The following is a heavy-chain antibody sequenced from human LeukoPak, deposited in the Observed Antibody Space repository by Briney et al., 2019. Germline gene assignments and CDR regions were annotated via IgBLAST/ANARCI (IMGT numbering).Heavy chain of an antibody. CDR1: GFTFSTYA. CDR3: ARDLLLWFGELSGDSDY. CDR2: ISSNGGST. V-gene: IGHV3-64*01. D-gene: IGHD3-10*01. Sequence: GGSLRLSCAASGFTFSTYAMHWVRQAPGKGLEYVSAISSNGGSTYYANSVKGRFTISRDNSKNTLYLQMGSLRGEDMAVYYCARDLLLWFGELSGDSDYWGQGTLVTVSS. J-gene: IGHJ4*02.